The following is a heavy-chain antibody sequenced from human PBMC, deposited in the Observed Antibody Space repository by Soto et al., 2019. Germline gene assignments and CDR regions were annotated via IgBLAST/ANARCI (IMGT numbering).Heavy chain of an antibody. J-gene: IGHJ4*02. V-gene: IGHV4-4*02. Sequence: QVQLQESGPGLVKPSGTLSLTCAVSGGSISSDNWWCWVRQPPGKGLEWIGELYDSGNTNYNPSLKNRVTISVYKYQTQFSMKMTSVAASDTALYYCGRASASSMLRGVIINWGQGTQVTVSS. CDR3: GRASASSMLRGVIIN. D-gene: IGHD3-10*01. CDR2: LYDSGNT. CDR1: GGSISSDNW.